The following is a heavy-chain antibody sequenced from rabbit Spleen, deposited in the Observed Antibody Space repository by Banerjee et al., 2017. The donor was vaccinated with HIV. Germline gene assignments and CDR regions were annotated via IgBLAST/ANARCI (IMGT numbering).Heavy chain of an antibody. CDR1: GFSFSSSYY. D-gene: IGHD8-1*01. V-gene: IGHV1S47*01. J-gene: IGHJ3*01. Sequence: QEQLVESGGGLVQPEGSLTLTCTASGFSFSSSYYMCWVRQAPGKRPEWIACIDNDDGSTYYASWVNGRFSISRSTSLNTVTLQMTSLTAADTATYFCARDAGRTSYYNDRLNLWGPGTLVTVS. CDR3: ARDAGRTSYYNDRLNL. CDR2: IDNDDGST.